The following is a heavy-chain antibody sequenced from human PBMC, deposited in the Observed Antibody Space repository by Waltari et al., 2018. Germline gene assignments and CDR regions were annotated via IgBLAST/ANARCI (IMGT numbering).Heavy chain of an antibody. CDR2: IYYSGST. CDR3: ARNNVVAGLDY. D-gene: IGHD6-19*01. CDR1: GGSISSSSYY. V-gene: IGHV4-39*01. J-gene: IGHJ4*02. Sequence: QLQLQESGPGLVKPSETLSITCTVSGGSISSSSYYWGWIRQPPGKGLEWIGSIYYSGSTYYNPSLKSRFTIAVDTSKNQFSLKLSSVTAADTAVYYCARNNVVAGLDYWGQGTLVTVSS.